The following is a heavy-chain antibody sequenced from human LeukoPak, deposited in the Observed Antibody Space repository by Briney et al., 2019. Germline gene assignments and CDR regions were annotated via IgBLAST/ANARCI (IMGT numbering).Heavy chain of an antibody. Sequence: GESLKISCKGSGYSFTNYWIAWVRQMPGKGLELMGIIYPGDSDTRYRPSFQGQVTISADKSISTAYLQWSSLEASDTAMYYCARRYLSDSFDLWGQGTMVTVSS. CDR1: GYSFTNYW. CDR3: ARRYLSDSFDL. V-gene: IGHV5-51*01. CDR2: IYPGDSDT. J-gene: IGHJ3*01. D-gene: IGHD3-10*01.